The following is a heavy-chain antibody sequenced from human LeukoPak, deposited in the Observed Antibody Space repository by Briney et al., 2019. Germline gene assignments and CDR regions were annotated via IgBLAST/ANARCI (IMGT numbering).Heavy chain of an antibody. D-gene: IGHD1-26*01. CDR3: ARLTGAVGAQGGDFDV. CDR2: IYHSGST. J-gene: IGHJ3*01. Sequence: PSETLSLTCTVSGGSISSSSYSWGWIRQPPGKGLEWIGSIYHSGSTHYNPSLRSRVAISIDTSTNQFSLKMSSVTAADTAVFYCARLTGAVGAQGGDFDVWGQGTMVTVSS. V-gene: IGHV4-39*01. CDR1: GGSISSSSYS.